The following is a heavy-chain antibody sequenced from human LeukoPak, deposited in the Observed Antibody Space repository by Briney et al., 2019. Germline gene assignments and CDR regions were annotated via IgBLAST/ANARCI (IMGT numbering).Heavy chain of an antibody. Sequence: ASVKVSCKASGYTFTGYYMHWVRQAPGQGLEWMGWINPNSGGTIYAQKFQGRVTMTRDTSTSTVYMELSSLRSEDTAVYYCATTNPIGPGYCSSTSCREGYYYYYMDVWGKGTTVTVSS. J-gene: IGHJ6*03. D-gene: IGHD2-2*03. CDR2: INPNSGGT. CDR3: ATTNPIGPGYCSSTSCREGYYYYYMDV. CDR1: GYTFTGYY. V-gene: IGHV1-2*02.